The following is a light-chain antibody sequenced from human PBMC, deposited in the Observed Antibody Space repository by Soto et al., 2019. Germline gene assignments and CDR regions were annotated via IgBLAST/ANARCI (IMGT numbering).Light chain of an antibody. CDR2: GAF. CDR3: QQYKNWPPLT. V-gene: IGKV3-15*01. J-gene: IGKJ4*01. CDR1: QSVSYN. Sequence: EIVMTQSPATLSVSPGETATLSCRASQSVSYNLAWYQQKPGQGPRLLIYGAFTRATGIPARFSGSGSGTDFTLTIISLQSEDFAVYYCQQYKNWPPLTVGGGTKVEIK.